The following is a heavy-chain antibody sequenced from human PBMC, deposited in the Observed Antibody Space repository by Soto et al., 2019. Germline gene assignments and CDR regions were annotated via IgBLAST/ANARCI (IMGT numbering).Heavy chain of an antibody. J-gene: IGHJ6*02. V-gene: IGHV1-2*02. Sequence: QLLQSGAEVRKPGASVKVSCKASGYTFIDYYMHWVRQAPGQGLEWMGWINPDTDDTHYAQKFQGRLIMTSDTSINTVYMELSRLTSDDTAVYYCARDYFDRSGLYGMDHWGQGTTVTVSS. CDR1: GYTFIDYY. D-gene: IGHD3-22*01. CDR3: ARDYFDRSGLYGMDH. CDR2: INPDTDDT.